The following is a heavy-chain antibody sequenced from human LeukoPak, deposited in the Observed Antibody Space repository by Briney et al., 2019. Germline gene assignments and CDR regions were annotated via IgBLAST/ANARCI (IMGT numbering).Heavy chain of an antibody. D-gene: IGHD6-13*01. V-gene: IGHV3-48*03. CDR3: ATSRGSWPDYFDY. J-gene: IGHJ4*02. CDR2: ISSSGSTI. Sequence: GGSPRLSCAASGFSFSSYEMKWVRQAPGKGLEWVSYISSSGSTIYYADSVKGRFTISRDNAKNSLYLQMNSLRAEDTAVYYCATSRGSWPDYFDYWGQGTLVTVSS. CDR1: GFSFSSYE.